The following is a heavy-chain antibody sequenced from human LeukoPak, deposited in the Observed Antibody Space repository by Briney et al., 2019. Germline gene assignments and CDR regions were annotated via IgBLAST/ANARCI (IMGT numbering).Heavy chain of an antibody. Sequence: GGSLRLSCAASGFTFSSYAMSWVRQAPGKGLEWVSAISGSGGSTYYADSVKGRYTISRDNSKSTLYLQMNSLRAEDTAVYYCAKSPNHLRWDYWGQGTLVTVSS. J-gene: IGHJ4*02. CDR3: AKSPNHLRWDY. CDR1: GFTFSSYA. V-gene: IGHV3-23*01. D-gene: IGHD3-16*01. CDR2: ISGSGGST.